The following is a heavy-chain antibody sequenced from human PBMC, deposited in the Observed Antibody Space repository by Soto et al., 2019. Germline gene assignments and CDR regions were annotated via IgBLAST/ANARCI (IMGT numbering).Heavy chain of an antibody. CDR1: GGTFSSYA. CDR2: IIPIFGTA. Sequence: SVKVSCKVSGGTFSSYAISWVRQAPGQGLELMGGIIPIFGTANYAQKFQGRVTITADESTSTAYMELSSLRSEDTAVYYCARSGIVVVPAAPKRNYGMDVWGQGTTVTVSS. D-gene: IGHD2-2*01. V-gene: IGHV1-69*13. CDR3: ARSGIVVVPAAPKRNYGMDV. J-gene: IGHJ6*02.